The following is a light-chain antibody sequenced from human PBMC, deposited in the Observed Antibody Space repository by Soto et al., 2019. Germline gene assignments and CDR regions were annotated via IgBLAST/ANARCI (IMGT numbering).Light chain of an antibody. CDR3: HQYAYSPLT. V-gene: IGKV3-20*01. Sequence: EIVLTQSPGTLSLSPGESATLSCRASQTVGKNYLAWFQHKPGQAPRLLIYDASSRATGVPDRFSGSGSGTDFTLTVSRLEPEDFAVFYCHQYAYSPLTFGGRTKVQIK. J-gene: IGKJ4*01. CDR2: DAS. CDR1: QTVGKNY.